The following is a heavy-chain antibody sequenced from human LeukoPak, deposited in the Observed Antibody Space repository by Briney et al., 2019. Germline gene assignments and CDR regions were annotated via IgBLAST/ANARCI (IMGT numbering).Heavy chain of an antibody. V-gene: IGHV1-8*03. Sequence: GASVKVSCKASGYTFTSYDINWVRQATGQGLEWMGWMNPNSGNTGYAQKFQGRVTITRNTSIGTAYMELSSLRSEDTAVYYCARDPNLYGSGAFDYWGQGTLVIVSA. CDR3: ARDPNLYGSGAFDY. J-gene: IGHJ4*02. CDR2: MNPNSGNT. CDR1: GYTFTSYD. D-gene: IGHD3-10*01.